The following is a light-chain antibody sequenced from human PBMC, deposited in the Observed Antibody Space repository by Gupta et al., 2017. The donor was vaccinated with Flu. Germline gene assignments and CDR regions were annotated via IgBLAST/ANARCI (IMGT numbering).Light chain of an antibody. V-gene: IGKV1-9*01. CDR2: AAS. Sequence: PSFLSASVGDRVTITSRVSHGISSYLDWYQQKPGKAPKLLIYAASTWQSGVPSRFSGSESGTEFTLTISSLQPEDFATYYCLQRNFCPLTFGRGTRLEIK. J-gene: IGKJ4*01. CDR1: HGISSY. CDR3: LQRNFCPLT.